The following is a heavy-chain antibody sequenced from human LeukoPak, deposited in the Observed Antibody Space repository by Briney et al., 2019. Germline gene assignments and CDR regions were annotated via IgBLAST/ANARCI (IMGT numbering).Heavy chain of an antibody. CDR3: ARSIPITYYYGAGSYYFDY. D-gene: IGHD3-10*01. J-gene: IGHJ4*02. CDR1: GYTFTTYA. V-gene: IGHV1-3*01. CDR2: INGANGNT. Sequence: ASVKVSCKASGYTFTTYAIHWVRQAPGQRLEWMGWINGANGNTKYSQKFQGKVTITRDTSASTAYMDLSSLRSEDTAVYYCARSIPITYYYGAGSYYFDYWGQGTLVTVSS.